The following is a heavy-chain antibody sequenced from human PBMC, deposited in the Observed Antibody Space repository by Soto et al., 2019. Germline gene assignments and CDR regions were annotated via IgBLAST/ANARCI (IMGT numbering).Heavy chain of an antibody. CDR3: TRPFYSSSSDDSYYYYMDV. J-gene: IGHJ6*03. V-gene: IGHV3-73*01. Sequence: GGSLRLSCAASGFTFSGSAMHWVRQASGKGLEWVGRIRSKANSYATEYAASVKGRFTISRDDSKNTAYLQMNSLKTEDTAVYYCTRPFYSSSSDDSYYYYMDVWGKGTTVTVSS. D-gene: IGHD6-6*01. CDR2: IRSKANSYAT. CDR1: GFTFSGSA.